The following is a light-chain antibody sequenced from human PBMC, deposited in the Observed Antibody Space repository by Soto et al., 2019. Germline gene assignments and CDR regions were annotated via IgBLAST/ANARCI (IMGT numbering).Light chain of an antibody. V-gene: IGKV3-15*01. CDR3: QQYNNWPRT. CDR1: QSVSSN. Sequence: EIVMTQSPATLSVSLGERATLSCRASQSVSSNLAWYQQKPGQAPSLLIYGASTRATGIPARFSGSGSGTEFTLTISSLQSEDFAVYYCQQYNNWPRTFGQGTK. J-gene: IGKJ1*01. CDR2: GAS.